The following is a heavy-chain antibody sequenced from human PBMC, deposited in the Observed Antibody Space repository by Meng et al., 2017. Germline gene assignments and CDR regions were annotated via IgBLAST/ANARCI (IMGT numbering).Heavy chain of an antibody. D-gene: IGHD6-13*01. CDR3: ARGLWYGYSSLAYGMDV. V-gene: IGHV4-39*07. Sequence: ESLKISCTVSGGSISSSSYYWGWIRQPPGKGLEWIGEINHSGSTNYNPSLKSRVTISVDTSKNQFSLKLSSVTAADTAVYYCARGLWYGYSSLAYGMDVWGQGTTVTVSS. J-gene: IGHJ6*02. CDR1: GGSISSSSYY. CDR2: INHSGST.